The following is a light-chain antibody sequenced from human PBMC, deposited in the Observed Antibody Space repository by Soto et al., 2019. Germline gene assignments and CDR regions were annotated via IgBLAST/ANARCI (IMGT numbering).Light chain of an antibody. J-gene: IGLJ1*01. Sequence: QSALTQPASVSGSPGQSITISCIGSSSDVGGYNYVSWYQHHPGRVPKPMIFEVSDRPSGVSSRFSGSKSGNTAYLTITRLQAEDEADYYCQSYDISLHNYVFGTGTKLTVL. CDR2: EVS. CDR1: SSDVGGYNY. V-gene: IGLV2-14*01. CDR3: QSYDISLHNYV.